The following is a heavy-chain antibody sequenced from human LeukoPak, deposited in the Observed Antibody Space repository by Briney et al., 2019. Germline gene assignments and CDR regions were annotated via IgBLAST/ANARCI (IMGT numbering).Heavy chain of an antibody. CDR2: LWHDGSNK. J-gene: IGHJ4*02. CDR1: GFTFSSYG. V-gene: IGHV3-33*01. D-gene: IGHD1-26*01. CDR3: ARGPGSGSYSILGPDY. Sequence: PGGSLRLSCAASGFTFSSYGMHWVRQAPGKGLEWVAVLWHDGSNKYYADSVKGRFTISRDNSKNTVYLQMNSVRAEDTAFYYCARGPGSGSYSILGPDYWGQGTLVTVSS.